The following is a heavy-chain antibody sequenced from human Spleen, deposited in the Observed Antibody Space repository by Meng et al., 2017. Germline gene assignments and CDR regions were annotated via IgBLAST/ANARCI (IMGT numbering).Heavy chain of an antibody. J-gene: IGHJ4*02. Sequence: SVKVSCKASGGTFSSYAISWVRQAPGQGLEWMGGIIPIFGTANYAQKFQGRVTITADKSTSTAYMELSSLRSEDTAVYYFTRTPRDWGVDYWGQGTLVTVSS. CDR1: GGTFSSYA. CDR3: TRTPRDWGVDY. V-gene: IGHV1-69*06. D-gene: IGHD3/OR15-3a*01. CDR2: IIPIFGTA.